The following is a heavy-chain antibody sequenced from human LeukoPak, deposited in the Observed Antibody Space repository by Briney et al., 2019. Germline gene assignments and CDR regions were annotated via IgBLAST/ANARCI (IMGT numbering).Heavy chain of an antibody. CDR1: GGSISSGGYS. D-gene: IGHD5-24*01. Sequence: PSETLSLTCTVSGGSISSGGYSWSWIRQPPGKGLEWIGYIYHSGSTYYNPSLKSRVTISVDRSKNQFSLKLSSVTAADTAVYYCARENPTRRDGYNYRYFDLWGRGTLVTVSS. J-gene: IGHJ2*01. V-gene: IGHV4-30-2*01. CDR2: IYHSGST. CDR3: ARENPTRRDGYNYRYFDL.